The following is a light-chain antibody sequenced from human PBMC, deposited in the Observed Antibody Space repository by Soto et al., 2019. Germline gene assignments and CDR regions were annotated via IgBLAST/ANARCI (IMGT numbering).Light chain of an antibody. CDR2: AAS. CDR1: QSITSY. Sequence: DIQMTQSPSSLSASVGDRVTITCRASQSITSYLNWYQQKPGKAPKLLIYAASSLQGGVPPRFSGSGSGTDFTLTISSLQPEDFATYYCQQSYSTPWTFGQGTKVEIK. CDR3: QQSYSTPWT. V-gene: IGKV1-39*01. J-gene: IGKJ1*01.